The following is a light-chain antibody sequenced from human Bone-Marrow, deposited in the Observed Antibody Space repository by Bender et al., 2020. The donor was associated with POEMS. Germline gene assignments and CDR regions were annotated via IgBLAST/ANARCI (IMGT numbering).Light chain of an antibody. Sequence: QSALTQPASVSGSPGQSITISCSGSSRDVGSYNLVTWYQHHPGKAPKLILYDGRERPSGVSHRFSGSISGSTASLTISGLQVEDEAHYYCCSYAVTSTLFGGGTKLTVL. CDR2: DGR. J-gene: IGLJ2*01. V-gene: IGLV2-23*03. CDR1: SRDVGSYNL. CDR3: CSYAVTSTL.